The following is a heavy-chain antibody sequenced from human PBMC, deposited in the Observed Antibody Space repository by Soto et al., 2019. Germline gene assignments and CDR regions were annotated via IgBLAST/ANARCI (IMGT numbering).Heavy chain of an antibody. CDR2: INPGSGKT. V-gene: IGHV1-3*01. J-gene: IGHJ4*02. Sequence: QVQFVQSGAEVKKPGASVKVSCKASGYTFTRYNVHWVRQAPGQRLEWMEWINPGSGKTRYSQNFQGRVTFTRDTSANTAYMELSGLISEDTAVYYCACSQDDADCMDSWGQGTLVTVSS. CDR3: ACSQDDADCMDS. CDR1: GYTFTRYN. D-gene: IGHD2-21*02.